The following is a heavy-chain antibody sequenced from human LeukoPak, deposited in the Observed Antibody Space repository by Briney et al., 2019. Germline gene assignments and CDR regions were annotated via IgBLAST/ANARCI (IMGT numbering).Heavy chain of an antibody. Sequence: EASVKVSCKASGGTFSSYAISWVRQAPGQGLEWMGGIIPILGTANYAQKFQGRVTITTDESTSTAYMELSSLRSEDTAVYYCAXVRKMATTPFGGYYFDYWGQGTLVTVSS. CDR3: AXVRKMATTPFGGYYFDY. CDR1: GGTFSSYA. D-gene: IGHD5-24*01. CDR2: IIPILGTA. J-gene: IGHJ4*02. V-gene: IGHV1-69*05.